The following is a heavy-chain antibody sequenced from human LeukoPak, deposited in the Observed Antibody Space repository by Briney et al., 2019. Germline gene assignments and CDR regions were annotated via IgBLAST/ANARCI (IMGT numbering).Heavy chain of an antibody. CDR1: GFTFSTYE. J-gene: IGHJ4*02. CDR2: IIVSGSTM. CDR3: ARVGYTSDWYYFDY. V-gene: IGHV3-48*03. D-gene: IGHD6-19*01. Sequence: QTGGSLRLSCVASGFTFSTYEMIWVRQAPGKGLEWVACIIVSGSTMYYADSVKGRFTISRDNAKNSLYLQMNSLRAEDTAIYYCARVGYTSDWYYFDYWGQGTLVTVSS.